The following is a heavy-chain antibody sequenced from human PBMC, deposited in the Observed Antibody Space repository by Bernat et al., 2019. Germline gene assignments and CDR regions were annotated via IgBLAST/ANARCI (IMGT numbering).Heavy chain of an antibody. CDR2: FYYSGST. D-gene: IGHD3-16*01. J-gene: IGHJ2*01. Sequence: QLQLQVSGPGLVKPSETLSLTCTVSGGSISSRIYYWGRIRQPPGKGLEWIGSFYYSGSTYYNPSLKSRVTIPIDTSKNKFSLKLSSVNDADTAVYYCSSKMGADEWYFELWGRGTLVTVSS. V-gene: IGHV4-39*01. CDR3: SSKMGADEWYFEL. CDR1: GGSISSRIYY.